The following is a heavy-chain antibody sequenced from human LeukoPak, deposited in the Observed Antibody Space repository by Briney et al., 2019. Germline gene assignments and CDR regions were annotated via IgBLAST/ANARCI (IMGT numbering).Heavy chain of an antibody. J-gene: IGHJ4*02. CDR1: GYTFTGYY. V-gene: IGHV1-2*02. CDR2: INPNSGVT. CDR3: ARVLPDGYFPFDY. Sequence: ASVKVSCKASGYTFTGYYIRWVRQAPGQGLEWMGWINPNSGVTNYSQKFQGRVAMTRDTSISTAYMELTGLKFDDTAIYYCARVLPDGYFPFDYWGQGTLVTVSS. D-gene: IGHD3-22*01.